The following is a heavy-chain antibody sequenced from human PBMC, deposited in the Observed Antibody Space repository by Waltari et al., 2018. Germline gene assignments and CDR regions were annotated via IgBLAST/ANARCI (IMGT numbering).Heavy chain of an antibody. CDR2: IYYSGST. D-gene: IGHD6-19*01. CDR1: GGSISSYY. CDR3: ARELVAGPLNSGMDV. J-gene: IGHJ6*02. V-gene: IGHV4-59*01. Sequence: QVQLQESGPGLVKPSETLSLTCTVSGGSISSYYWSWIRPPPGKGLEWIGYIYYSGSTNYNPSLKSRVTISVDTSKNQFSLKLSSVTAADTAVYYCARELVAGPLNSGMDVWGQGTTVTVSS.